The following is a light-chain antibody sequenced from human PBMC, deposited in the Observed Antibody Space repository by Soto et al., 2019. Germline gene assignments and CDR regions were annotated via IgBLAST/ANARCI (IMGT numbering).Light chain of an antibody. CDR2: AAS. CDR3: QQYYSYPA. CDR1: QGISRY. V-gene: IGKV1-8*01. Sequence: ALRMTQSPSSFSASTGDRVSITCRAGQGISRYLAWYQQKAGKAPNLLIYAASTLQSGVPSRLSGSGSGTDFPLTISCLQSEDFATYYCQQYYSYPAFGQGTRLEI. J-gene: IGKJ5*01.